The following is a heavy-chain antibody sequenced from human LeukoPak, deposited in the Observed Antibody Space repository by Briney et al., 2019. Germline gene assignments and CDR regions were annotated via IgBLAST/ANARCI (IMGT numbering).Heavy chain of an antibody. D-gene: IGHD2-2*01. Sequence: GGSLRLSCAASGFTVSSNYMSWVRQAPGKGLEWVSVIYSGGSTYYADSVKGRFTISRDNSKNTLYLQMNSLRAEDTAVYYCARAPTIYCSSTSCLGDYWGQGTLVTVSS. CDR3: ARAPTIYCSSTSCLGDY. CDR1: GFTVSSNY. J-gene: IGHJ4*02. V-gene: IGHV3-66*01. CDR2: IYSGGST.